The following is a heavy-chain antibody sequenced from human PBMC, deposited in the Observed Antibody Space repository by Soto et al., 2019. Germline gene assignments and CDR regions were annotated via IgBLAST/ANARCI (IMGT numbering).Heavy chain of an antibody. CDR2: LYYNVGT. V-gene: IGHV4-39*01. Sequence: KTSETLSLTCTVSGSSISSSGYYWGWIRQPPGRGLEWIGSLYYNVGTYYNPSLKSRVTISADTSANQFFLLVNSVTAADTAIYYCARPPSRHWVDYWGQGALVTVSS. CDR3: ARPPSRHWVDY. J-gene: IGHJ4*02. D-gene: IGHD3-16*01. CDR1: GSSISSSGYY.